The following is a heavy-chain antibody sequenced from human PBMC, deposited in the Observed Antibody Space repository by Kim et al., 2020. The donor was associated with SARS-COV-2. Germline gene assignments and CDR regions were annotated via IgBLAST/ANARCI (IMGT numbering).Heavy chain of an antibody. V-gene: IGHV3-74*01. CDR2: INSDGSST. CDR1: GFTFSSYW. J-gene: IGHJ6*02. CDR3: ARAVAYYYYYGMDV. D-gene: IGHD6-19*01. Sequence: GGSLRLSCAASGFTFSSYWMHWVRQAPGKGLVWLSRINSDGSSTSYADSVKGRFTISRDNAKNTLYLQMNSLRAEDTAVYYCARAVAYYYYYGMDVWGQGTTVTVSS.